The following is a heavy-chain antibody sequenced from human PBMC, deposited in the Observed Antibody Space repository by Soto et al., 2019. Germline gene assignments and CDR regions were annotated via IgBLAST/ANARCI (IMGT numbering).Heavy chain of an antibody. V-gene: IGHV4-31*03. Sequence: QVQLQESGPGLVKPSQTLSLTCTVSGGSISSGDYYWTWIRQHPGKGLEWIGYIYDSRSTYYNPSLKSRLNISVDTSKNQFSLKLSSVSAANTAVYYCARERTDATGVFGMDVWGQGTKVTVS. CDR2: IYDSRST. CDR3: ARERTDATGVFGMDV. D-gene: IGHD2-15*01. J-gene: IGHJ6*02. CDR1: GGSISSGDYY.